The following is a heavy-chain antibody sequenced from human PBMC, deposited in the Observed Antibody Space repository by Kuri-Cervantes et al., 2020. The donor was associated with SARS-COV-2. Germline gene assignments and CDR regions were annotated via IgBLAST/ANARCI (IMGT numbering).Heavy chain of an antibody. CDR1: GDSVSSNSAT. CDR2: TYYRSRWYD. J-gene: IGHJ3*02. Sequence: SETLSLTCAISGDSVSSNSATWNWIRQSPSRGLEWLGRTYYRSRWYDDYAVSVKSRITINPDTSKNQFSLLLNSVTPEDTAVYYCARGDAFDIWGQGTMVTVSS. CDR3: ARGDAFDI. V-gene: IGHV6-1*01.